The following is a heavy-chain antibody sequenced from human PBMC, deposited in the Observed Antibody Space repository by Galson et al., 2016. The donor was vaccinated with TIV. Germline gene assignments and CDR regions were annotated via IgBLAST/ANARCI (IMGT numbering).Heavy chain of an antibody. Sequence: SVKVSCKASGDTFTSYPFNWVRQAPGQGLEWMGGIIPLFGTANYAQKFQGRVTVTADESTSTVYLDLSSLRSEDTAVYYCAKDPNTALDTYHYYYGMDVWGQGTTVTVSS. CDR1: GDTFTSYP. CDR3: AKDPNTALDTYHYYYGMDV. CDR2: IIPLFGTA. D-gene: IGHD5-18*01. J-gene: IGHJ6*02. V-gene: IGHV1-69*13.